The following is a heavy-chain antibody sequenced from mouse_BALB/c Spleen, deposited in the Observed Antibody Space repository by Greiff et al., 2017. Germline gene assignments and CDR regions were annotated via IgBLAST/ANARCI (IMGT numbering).Heavy chain of an antibody. CDR2: IAPGSGST. Sequence: DLVKPGASVKLSCKASGYTFTSYWINWIKQRPGQGLEWIGRIAPGSGSTYYNEMFKGKATLTVDTSSSTAYIQLSSLSSEDSAVYLCARLYGDYWGQGTTLTVSS. D-gene: IGHD1-1*01. V-gene: IGHV1S41*01. CDR1: GYTFTSYW. J-gene: IGHJ2*01. CDR3: ARLYGDY.